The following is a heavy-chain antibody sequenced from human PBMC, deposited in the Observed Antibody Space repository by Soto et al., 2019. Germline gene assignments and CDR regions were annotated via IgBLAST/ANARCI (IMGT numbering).Heavy chain of an antibody. CDR1: GYSFTSYW. Sequence: LGESLKISCKGSGYSFTSYWIGWVRQMPGKGLEWMGIIYPGDSDTRYSPSFQGQVTISADKSISTAYLQWSSLKASDTAMYYCAYSSSSDYYYYGMDVWGQGTTVTVSS. J-gene: IGHJ6*02. CDR3: AYSSSSDYYYYGMDV. D-gene: IGHD6-6*01. CDR2: IYPGDSDT. V-gene: IGHV5-51*01.